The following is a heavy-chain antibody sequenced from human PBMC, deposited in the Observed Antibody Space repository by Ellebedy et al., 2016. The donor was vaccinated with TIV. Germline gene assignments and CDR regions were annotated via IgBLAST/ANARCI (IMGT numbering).Heavy chain of an antibody. CDR2: IYSGGST. Sequence: GGSLRLSCAASGFTVSSNYMSWVRQAPGKGLEWVSVIYSGGSTYYADSVKGRFTISRDNSKNTLYLQMNSLRAEDTAVYYCARVVGGYSYALDAFDIWGQGTMVTVSS. V-gene: IGHV3-53*01. CDR3: ARVVGGYSYALDAFDI. J-gene: IGHJ3*02. D-gene: IGHD5-18*01. CDR1: GFTVSSNY.